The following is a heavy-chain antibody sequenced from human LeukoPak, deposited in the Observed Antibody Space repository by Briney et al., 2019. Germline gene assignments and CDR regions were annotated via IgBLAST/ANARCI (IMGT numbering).Heavy chain of an antibody. J-gene: IGHJ5*02. D-gene: IGHD3-10*01. CDR3: ARDTARFGELPDWFDP. CDR1: GFTFSSYA. V-gene: IGHV3-30-3*01. Sequence: PGGSLRLSCAASGFTFSSYAMHWLRQAPGKGLEWVAVISYDGSNKYYADSVKGRFTISRDNSKNTLCLQMNSLRAEDTAVYYCARDTARFGELPDWFDPWGQGTLVTVSS. CDR2: ISYDGSNK.